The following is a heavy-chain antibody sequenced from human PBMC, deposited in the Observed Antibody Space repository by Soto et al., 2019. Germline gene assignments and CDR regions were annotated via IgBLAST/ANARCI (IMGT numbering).Heavy chain of an antibody. J-gene: IGHJ6*02. CDR3: GRAVVGATGEILYNATAV. CDR2: INPGSGQT. V-gene: IGHV1-3*01. CDR1: GYTFTTYA. D-gene: IGHD1-26*01. Sequence: QVQLVQSGAEVKKPGASVKVSCKASGYTFTTYALHWVRQAPGQRPEWMGWINPGSGQTKYSKKFQDRVTITRDTSASTGYMELRSLRAEDTAVYYCGRAVVGATGEILYNATAVWGQGTTVTVSS.